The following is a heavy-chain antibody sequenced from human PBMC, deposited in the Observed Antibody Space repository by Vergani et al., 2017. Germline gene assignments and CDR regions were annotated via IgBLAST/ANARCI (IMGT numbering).Heavy chain of an antibody. J-gene: IGHJ4*02. CDR3: ARVGIAARAFDY. D-gene: IGHD6-6*01. CDR1: GFRFSSYC. CDR2: IWYDGSNK. Sequence: QVQLVESGGGVVQPGRSLRLSCAASGFRFSSYCMNWVRQAPGKGLEWVAVIWYDGSNKYYADSVTGRFTISRDNSQNTVNLQMNSLRAEDTAVYYCARVGIAARAFDYWGQGTLVTVSS. V-gene: IGHV3-33*01.